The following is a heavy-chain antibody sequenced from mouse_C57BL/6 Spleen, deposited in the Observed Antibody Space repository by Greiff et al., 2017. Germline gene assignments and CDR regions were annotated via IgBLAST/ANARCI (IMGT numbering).Heavy chain of an antibody. Sequence: QVQLQQSGAELAKPGASVTLSCKASGYTFTSYWMHWVKQRPGQGLEWIGDINPSSGYTKYNQKFKDKATLTADKSSSTAYMQLSSLTYEDSAVYYCARPLAAKATGFWDYWGQGTALTVSS. CDR3: ARPLAAKATGFWDY. J-gene: IGHJ2*01. CDR1: GYTFTSYW. CDR2: INPSSGYT. V-gene: IGHV1-7*01. D-gene: IGHD3-2*02.